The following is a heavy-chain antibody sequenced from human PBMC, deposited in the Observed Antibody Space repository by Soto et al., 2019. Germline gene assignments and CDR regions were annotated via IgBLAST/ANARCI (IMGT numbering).Heavy chain of an antibody. CDR2: IYYSGST. V-gene: IGHV4-39*01. Sequence: PSETLSLTCTVSGGSISSSSYYWGWIRQPPGKGLEWIGSIYYSGSTYYNPSLKSRVTISVDTSKNQFSLKLSSVTAADTAVYYCARGGYSYGGERFDPWGQGTLVTVS. CDR3: ARGGYSYGGERFDP. J-gene: IGHJ5*02. D-gene: IGHD5-18*01. CDR1: GGSISSSSYY.